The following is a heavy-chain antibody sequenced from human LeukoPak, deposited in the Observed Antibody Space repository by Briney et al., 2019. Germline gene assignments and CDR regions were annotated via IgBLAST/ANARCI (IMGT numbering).Heavy chain of an antibody. V-gene: IGHV3-23*01. Sequence: GGSLRLSCAASGFTFSSYAMSWVRQAPGKGLEWVSAISGSGGNTYYADSVKGRFTISRDNSKNTLYLQMDSLRAEDTAVYYCAKRVFGGVDIWGQGTKVTVSS. CDR1: GFTFSSYA. D-gene: IGHD3-16*01. J-gene: IGHJ3*02. CDR3: AKRVFGGVDI. CDR2: ISGSGGNT.